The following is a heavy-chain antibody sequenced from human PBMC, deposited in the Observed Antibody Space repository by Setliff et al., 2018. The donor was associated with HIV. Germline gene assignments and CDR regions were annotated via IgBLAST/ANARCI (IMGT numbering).Heavy chain of an antibody. CDR2: ISSSSRSK. Sequence: GGSLRLSCAASGFTFSRYAMTWVRQAPGKGLEWVSSISSSSRSKYYADSVKGRFTISRDNAKNSLYLQMNSLRAEDTAVYYCARVSITYWYSIPRDYYYYMDVWGQGTLVTVSS. V-gene: IGHV3-21*01. CDR3: ARVSITYWYSIPRDYYYYMDV. J-gene: IGHJ6*03. CDR1: GFTFSRYA. D-gene: IGHD2-8*02.